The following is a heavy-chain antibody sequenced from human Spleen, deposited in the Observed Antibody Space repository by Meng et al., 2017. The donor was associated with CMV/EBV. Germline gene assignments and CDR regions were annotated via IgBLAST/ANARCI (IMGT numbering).Heavy chain of an antibody. CDR1: GFTFSSYA. V-gene: IGHV3-23*01. CDR2: ISGSGGST. Sequence: GESLKISCAASGFTFSSYAMSWVRQAPGKGLEWVSAISGSGGSTYYADSVKGRFTISRDNSKNTLYLQMNSLRAEDTAVYYCAKDLYSYGYSYFDYWGQGTLVTVSS. CDR3: AKDLYSYGYSYFDY. J-gene: IGHJ4*02. D-gene: IGHD5-18*01.